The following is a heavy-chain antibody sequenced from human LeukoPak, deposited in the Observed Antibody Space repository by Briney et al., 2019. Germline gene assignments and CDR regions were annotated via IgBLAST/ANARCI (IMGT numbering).Heavy chain of an antibody. V-gene: IGHV3-7*01. CDR1: GFTFSSYW. Sequence: GGSLRLSCAASGFTFSSYWMSWVRQAPGKGLEWVANINQDGSEKYYVDSMRGRFTISRDNSMTSVYLQMNSLRAEDTAVYYCARDRQWELLYYWGQGTLVTVSS. J-gene: IGHJ4*02. CDR3: ARDRQWELLYY. D-gene: IGHD1-26*01. CDR2: INQDGSEK.